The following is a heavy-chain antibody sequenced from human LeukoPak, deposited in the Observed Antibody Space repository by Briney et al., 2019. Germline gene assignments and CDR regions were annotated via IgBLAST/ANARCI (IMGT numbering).Heavy chain of an antibody. CDR2: TYYRSKWYN. CDR3: ARAVHSRSDAFDI. J-gene: IGHJ3*02. CDR1: GDSVSSNSAA. V-gene: IGHV6-1*01. Sequence: SQTLSLTCAISGDSVSSNSAAWNWIRQSPSRGLEWLGRTYYRSKWYNDYAVSVKSRITINPDTSKNQFSLKLSSVTAADTAVYYCARAVHSRSDAFDIWGQGTMVTVSS.